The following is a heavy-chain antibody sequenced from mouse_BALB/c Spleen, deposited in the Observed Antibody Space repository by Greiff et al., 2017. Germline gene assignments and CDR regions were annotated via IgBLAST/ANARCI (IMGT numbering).Heavy chain of an antibody. V-gene: IGHV5-4*02. CDR3: AREGTTVLDY. J-gene: IGHJ2*01. Sequence: EVQLVESGGGLVKPGGSLKLSCAASGFTFSDYYMYWVRQTPEKRLEWVATISDGGSYTYYPDSVKGRFTISRDNAKNNLYLQMSSLKSEDTAMYYCAREGTTVLDYWGQGTTLTVSS. D-gene: IGHD1-1*01. CDR2: ISDGGSYT. CDR1: GFTFSDYY.